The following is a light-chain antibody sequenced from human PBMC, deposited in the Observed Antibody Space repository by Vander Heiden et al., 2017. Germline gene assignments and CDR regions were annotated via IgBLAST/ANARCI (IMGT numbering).Light chain of an antibody. CDR1: SSNIGAGYD. CDR2: GNS. CDR3: QSYDSSLSAGV. V-gene: IGLV1-40*01. J-gene: IGLJ1*01. Sequence: QSVLTQPPSVSGAPGQRVTISCTGSSSNIGAGYDVHWYQQRPGTAPKLLIYGNSNRPSGVPDRFSGSKSGTSASLAITGLQAEDEADYYCQSYDSSLSAGVFGTGTKVTVL.